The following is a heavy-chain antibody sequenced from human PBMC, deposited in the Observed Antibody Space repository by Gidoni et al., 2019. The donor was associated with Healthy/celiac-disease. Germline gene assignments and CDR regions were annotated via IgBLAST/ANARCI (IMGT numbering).Heavy chain of an antibody. CDR2: INPSGGST. D-gene: IGHD5-12*01. J-gene: IGHJ3*02. CDR1: GYTFTSYY. CDR3: ARDRLPDDAFDI. V-gene: IGHV1-46*03. Sequence: QVQLVPSGAEVTKPGASVKVSCKASGYTFTSYYMHWVRQAPGQGLEWMGIINPSGGSTSYAQKFQGRVTMTRDTTTSTVYMELSSLRSEDTAVYYCARDRLPDDAFDIWGQGTMVTVSS.